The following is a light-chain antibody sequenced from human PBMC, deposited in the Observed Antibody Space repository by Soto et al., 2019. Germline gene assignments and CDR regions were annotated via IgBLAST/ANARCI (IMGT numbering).Light chain of an antibody. V-gene: IGLV1-44*01. Sequence: QTVLTQPCASGTPGQRVTISCSGTSSKIGRNNVNWFQQLPGSAPKLLIYSNNQRPSGVPDRFSGSRSGASASLAISGLQSEDEADYYCAAWDDSLNRVVFGGGTKLTVL. CDR1: SSKIGRNN. CDR2: SNN. CDR3: AAWDDSLNRVV. J-gene: IGLJ2*01.